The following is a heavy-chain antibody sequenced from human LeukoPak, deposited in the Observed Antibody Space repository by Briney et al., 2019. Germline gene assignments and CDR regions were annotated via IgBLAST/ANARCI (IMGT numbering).Heavy chain of an antibody. Sequence: SETLSLTCTVSGGSISSYYWSWIRQPAGKGLEWIGRIYTSGSTNYNPSLKSRITFSIGASRNYFSLKMTSVTAADTAVYYCARGAALVTHRYFDYWGQGILVTVSS. V-gene: IGHV4-4*07. CDR1: GGSISSYY. D-gene: IGHD5-18*01. CDR2: IYTSGST. J-gene: IGHJ4*02. CDR3: ARGAALVTHRYFDY.